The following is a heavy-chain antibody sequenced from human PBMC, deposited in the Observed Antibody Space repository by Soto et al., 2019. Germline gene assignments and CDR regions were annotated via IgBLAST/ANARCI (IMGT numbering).Heavy chain of an antibody. CDR3: AKEGSSSLYYFDY. CDR1: GFTFSSYA. Sequence: GSLRLSCAASGFTFSSYAMSWVRQAPGKGLEWVSTISGSGGSTYYADSVKGRFTISRDNSKNTLYLQMNSLRGEDTAVYYCAKEGSSSLYYFDYWGQGTLVTVPQ. D-gene: IGHD6-6*01. V-gene: IGHV3-23*01. J-gene: IGHJ4*02. CDR2: ISGSGGST.